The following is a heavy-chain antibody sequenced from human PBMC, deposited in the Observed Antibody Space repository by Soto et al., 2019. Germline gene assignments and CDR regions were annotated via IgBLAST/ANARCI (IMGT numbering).Heavy chain of an antibody. D-gene: IGHD1-7*01. J-gene: IGHJ6*02. CDR3: ARLNAGTTYYYYGMDV. CDR2: IYYSGST. Sequence: QLQLHESGPGLVKPSETLSLTCTVSGASISSSSYYWGWIRQPPGKGLEWIGSIYYSGSTYYNPYLKSRVTISVDTSKNQFSLKLSSVTAADTALYYCARLNAGTTYYYYGMDVWGQGTTVTVSS. V-gene: IGHV4-39*01. CDR1: GASISSSSYY.